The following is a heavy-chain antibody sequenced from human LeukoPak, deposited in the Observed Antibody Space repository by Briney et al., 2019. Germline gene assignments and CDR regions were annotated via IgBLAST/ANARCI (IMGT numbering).Heavy chain of an antibody. Sequence: PSETLSLTCSVSDGSITNYHWSWVRQPPGKGLEWIGYIYHTGSAFYSPSLKRRVAISVDTSKNQFSLELRSVTAADTAVYYCATSRSRYFDWLLRATDEYYFDYWGQGTLVTVSS. V-gene: IGHV4-59*08. CDR3: ATSRSRYFDWLLRATDEYYFDY. D-gene: IGHD3-9*01. J-gene: IGHJ4*02. CDR1: DGSITNYH. CDR2: IYHTGSA.